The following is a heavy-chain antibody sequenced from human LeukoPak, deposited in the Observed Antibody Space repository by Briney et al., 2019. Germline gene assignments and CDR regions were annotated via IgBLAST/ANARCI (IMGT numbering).Heavy chain of an antibody. CDR1: GFTFSGYW. CDR2: IKQDASEK. D-gene: IGHD2-15*01. V-gene: IGHV3-7*01. CDR3: ARFGMDAAIDY. Sequence: GGSLRLSCAASGFTFSGYWMSWVRQAPGKGLEWVATIKQDASEKTYVDSVEGRFTSSRDNAKSSLFLQMDSLRAEDTAVYYCARFGMDAAIDYWGQGTLVTVSS. J-gene: IGHJ4*02.